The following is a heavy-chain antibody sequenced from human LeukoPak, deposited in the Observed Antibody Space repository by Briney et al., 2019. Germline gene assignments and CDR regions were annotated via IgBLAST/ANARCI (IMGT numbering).Heavy chain of an antibody. CDR1: GFTFSGYW. CDR2: IKQDASEK. D-gene: IGHD2-15*01. V-gene: IGHV3-7*01. CDR3: ARFGMDAAIDY. Sequence: GGSLRLSCAASGFTFSGYWMSWVRQAPGKGLEWVATIKQDASEKTYVDSVEGRFTSSRDNAKSSLFLQMDSLRAEDTAVYYCARFGMDAAIDYWGQGTLVTVSS. J-gene: IGHJ4*02.